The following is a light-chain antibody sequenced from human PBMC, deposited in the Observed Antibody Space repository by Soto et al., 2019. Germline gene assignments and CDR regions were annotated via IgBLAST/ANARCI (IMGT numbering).Light chain of an antibody. CDR2: GAS. CDR1: QSVSSN. CDR3: QQYGGSPLLT. V-gene: IGKV3-15*01. Sequence: EIVMTQSPATLSVSPGERAILSCRASQSVSSNLAWLQKKPGQAPRLLIYGASTRATGIPARFSGSGSGTEFTLTISSLQSEGFAVYYCQQYGGSPLLTFGGGTKVDIK. J-gene: IGKJ4*01.